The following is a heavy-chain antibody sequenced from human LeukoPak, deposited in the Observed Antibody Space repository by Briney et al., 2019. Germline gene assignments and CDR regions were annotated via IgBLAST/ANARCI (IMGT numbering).Heavy chain of an antibody. CDR2: INPNSGGT. CDR1: GYTFTGYY. V-gene: IGHV1-2*02. D-gene: IGHD6-19*01. CDR3: ATTGIAVAGKRRGGDFDY. J-gene: IGHJ4*02. Sequence: GASVKVSCKASGYTFTGYYMHWVRQAPGQGLEWMGWINPNSGGTNYAQKFQGRVTMTRDTSISTAYMELSRLRSDDTAVYYCATTGIAVAGKRRGGDFDYWGQGTLVTVSS.